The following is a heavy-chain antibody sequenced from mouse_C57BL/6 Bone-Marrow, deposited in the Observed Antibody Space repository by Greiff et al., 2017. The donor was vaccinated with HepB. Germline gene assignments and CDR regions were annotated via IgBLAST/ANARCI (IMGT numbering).Heavy chain of an antibody. CDR1: GFTFSDFY. D-gene: IGHD3-2*02. V-gene: IGHV7-1*01. J-gene: IGHJ4*01. Sequence: EVKLVESGGGLVQSGRSLRLSCATSGFTFSDFYMEWVRQAPGKGLEWIAASRNKANDYTTEYSASVKGRFIVSRDTSQSILYLQMNALRAEDTAIYYCARASDSSGYGAMDYWGQGTSVTVSS. CDR3: ARASDSSGYGAMDY. CDR2: SRNKANDYTT.